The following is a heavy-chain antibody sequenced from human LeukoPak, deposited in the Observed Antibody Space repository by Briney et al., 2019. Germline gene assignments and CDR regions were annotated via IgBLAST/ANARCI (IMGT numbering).Heavy chain of an antibody. J-gene: IGHJ4*02. CDR1: GFTFSSYA. Sequence: PGGPLRLSCAASGFTFSSYAMSWVRQAPGKGLEWVSAISGSGGSTYHADSEKGRLTISRDNSKHTLYLQMNSMRAEDTAVYYCAKDLGIAAAGPLFGWGQGTLVTVSS. CDR3: AKDLGIAAAGPLFG. D-gene: IGHD6-13*01. CDR2: ISGSGGST. V-gene: IGHV3-23*01.